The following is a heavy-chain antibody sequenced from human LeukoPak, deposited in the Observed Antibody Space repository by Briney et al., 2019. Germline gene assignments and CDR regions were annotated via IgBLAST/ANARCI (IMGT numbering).Heavy chain of an antibody. CDR2: IYYSGST. Sequence: SETLSLTCTVSGGSISSYYWSWIRQPPGKGLEWIGYIYYSGSTNYNPSLKSRVTISVDTSKNQFSLKLSSVTAADTAVYYCARTVVIGTVDYWGQGTLVTVSS. J-gene: IGHJ4*02. CDR1: GGSISSYY. CDR3: ARTVVIGTVDY. D-gene: IGHD3-22*01. V-gene: IGHV4-59*01.